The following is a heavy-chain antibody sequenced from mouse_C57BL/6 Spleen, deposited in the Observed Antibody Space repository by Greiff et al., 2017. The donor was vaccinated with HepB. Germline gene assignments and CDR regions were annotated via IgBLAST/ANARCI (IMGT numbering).Heavy chain of an antibody. CDR2: IDPSDSYT. V-gene: IGHV1-50*01. CDR1: GSTFTSYW. D-gene: IGHD2-5*01. CDR3: ASYYSNSSDY. Sequence: QVQLQQPGAELVKPGASVKLSCKASGSTFTSYWMQWVKQRPGQGLEWIGEIDPSDSYTNYNQKLKGKATLTVDTHSSTAYIQLSSLTSENSAVYYCASYYSNSSDYWDQGTPLTVSS. J-gene: IGHJ2*01.